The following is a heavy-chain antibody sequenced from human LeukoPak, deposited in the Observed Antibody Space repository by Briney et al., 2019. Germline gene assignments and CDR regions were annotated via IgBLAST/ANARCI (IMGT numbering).Heavy chain of an antibody. J-gene: IGHJ4*02. CDR1: GFTFSSYW. D-gene: IGHD3-10*01. Sequence: GGSLRLSCAASGFTFSSYWMSWVRQAPGKGLEWVAVISNDGSETYYADSVKGRFTISRDNSKNTLFMQMNSLRPEDTAVYFCAKDAILLWVGDLHALDFWGQGTLVTVSS. V-gene: IGHV3-30*18. CDR2: ISNDGSET. CDR3: AKDAILLWVGDLHALDF.